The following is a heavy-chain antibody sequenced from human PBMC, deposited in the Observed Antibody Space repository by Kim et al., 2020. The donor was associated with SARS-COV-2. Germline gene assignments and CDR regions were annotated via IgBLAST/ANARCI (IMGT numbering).Heavy chain of an antibody. CDR1: GGSISSYY. V-gene: IGHV4-59*08. CDR3: ARHFDSSPYYYYYMDV. Sequence: SETLSLTCTVSGGSISSYYWSWIRQPPGKGLEWIGYIYYSGSTNYNPSLKSRVTISVDTSKNQFSLKLSSVTAADTAVYYCARHFDSSPYYYYYMDVWGKGTTFTVSS. CDR2: IYYSGST. D-gene: IGHD6-13*01. J-gene: IGHJ6*03.